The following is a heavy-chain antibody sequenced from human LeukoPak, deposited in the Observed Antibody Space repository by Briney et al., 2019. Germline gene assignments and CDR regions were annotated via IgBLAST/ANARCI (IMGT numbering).Heavy chain of an antibody. Sequence: GESLKISCKGSGYSFTSYWIGWVRQMPGKGLEWMGIIYPGDSDTRYSPSFQGQVTISADKSISTAYLQWSSLKASGTAMYYCALSRSSSPGHDHGPIDYWGQGTLVTVSS. V-gene: IGHV5-51*01. CDR1: GYSFTSYW. CDR2: IYPGDSDT. CDR3: ALSRSSSPGHDHGPIDY. J-gene: IGHJ4*02. D-gene: IGHD6-6*01.